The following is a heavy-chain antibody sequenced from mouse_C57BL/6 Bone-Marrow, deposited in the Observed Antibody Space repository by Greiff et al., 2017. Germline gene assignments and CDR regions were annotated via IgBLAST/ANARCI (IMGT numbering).Heavy chain of an antibody. CDR1: GFNINDDY. J-gene: IGHJ3*01. D-gene: IGHD2-5*01. CDR3: ATDYYSSYPALVAY. CDR2: IDPENGDT. V-gene: IGHV14-4*01. Sequence: EVQLVESGAELVRPGASVKLSCTASGFNINDDYMHWVKQRPEQGLEWIGWIDPENGDTEYASKFQGKATITADTSSNTAYLQLSSLTSEDTAVYYCATDYYSSYPALVAYWGQGTLVTVSA.